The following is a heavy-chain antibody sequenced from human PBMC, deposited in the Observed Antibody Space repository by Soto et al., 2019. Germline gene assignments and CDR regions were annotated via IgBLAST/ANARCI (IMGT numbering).Heavy chain of an antibody. Sequence: QLQLQESGPGLVKPSETLSLTCTVSGGSISSNSYYWAWIRQPPGKGLEWIGNIYYSGTTYYNPSPKSRVTLSVDTSKNQSSLKLSSVTAADTAVYYCARHKGGYYSGVDVWGQGTTVTVSS. CDR1: GGSISSNSYY. V-gene: IGHV4-39*01. D-gene: IGHD3-16*01. CDR3: ARHKGGYYSGVDV. CDR2: IYYSGTT. J-gene: IGHJ6*02.